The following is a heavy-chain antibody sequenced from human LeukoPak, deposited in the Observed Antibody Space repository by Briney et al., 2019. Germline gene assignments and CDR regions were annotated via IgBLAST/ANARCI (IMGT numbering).Heavy chain of an antibody. Sequence: ASVKVSCKAAGYTFTSYYMHWVRQAPGQGLEGMGIINPSGGSTSYAQKFQGRVTMTRDTSISTAYMELSRLLSGDTAVYYCARGKTMVYCGGDCYRFDNWGQGTLVNVSS. CDR2: INPSGGST. J-gene: IGHJ4*02. V-gene: IGHV1-46*01. CDR3: ARGKTMVYCGGDCYRFDN. CDR1: GYTFTSYY. D-gene: IGHD2-21*02.